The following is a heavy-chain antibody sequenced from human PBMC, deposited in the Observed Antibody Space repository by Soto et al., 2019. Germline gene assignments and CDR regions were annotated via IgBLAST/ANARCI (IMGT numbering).Heavy chain of an antibody. V-gene: IGHV4-31*03. J-gene: IGHJ4*02. Sequence: SETLSLTCTVSGGSISSGGYYWSWIRQHPGKGLEWIGYIYYSGSTYYNPSLKSRVTISVDTSKNEFSLNMDSVTAADTAIYYCVRSVILSGGSYKGLIRLHYFDTWGPGTLVTVSS. CDR2: IYYSGST. CDR1: GGSISSGGYY. CDR3: VRSVILSGGSYKGLIRLHYFDT. D-gene: IGHD3-3*01.